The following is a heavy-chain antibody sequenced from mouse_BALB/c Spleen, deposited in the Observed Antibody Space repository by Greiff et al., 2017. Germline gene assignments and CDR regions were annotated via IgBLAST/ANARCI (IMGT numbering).Heavy chain of an antibody. V-gene: IGHV5-6*01. CDR1: GFTFSSYT. J-gene: IGHJ1*01. D-gene: IGHD1-1*01. CDR2: ISSGGSYT. Sequence: EVQVVESGGGLVKPGGSLKLSCAASGFTFSSYTMSWVRQTPDKRLEWVATISSGGSYTYYPDSVKGRFTISRDNAKNTLYLQMSSLKSEDTAMYYCARHYYYGSSDWYFDVWGAGTTVTVSS. CDR3: ARHYYYGSSDWYFDV.